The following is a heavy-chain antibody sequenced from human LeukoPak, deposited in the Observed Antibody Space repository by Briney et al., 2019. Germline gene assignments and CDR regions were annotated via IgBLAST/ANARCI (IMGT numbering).Heavy chain of an antibody. CDR1: GFTFSNYA. CDR3: ARDWNFDY. Sequence: GGSLRLSCAASGFTFSNYAMHWVRQAPGKGLEWVAIIRKDGSKKDYADSGRGRFTISRDNSKNTLYLQMNSLRAEDTAVYYCARDWNFDYWGQGTLVTVSS. D-gene: IGHD1-1*01. V-gene: IGHV3-30*02. CDR2: IRKDGSKK. J-gene: IGHJ4*02.